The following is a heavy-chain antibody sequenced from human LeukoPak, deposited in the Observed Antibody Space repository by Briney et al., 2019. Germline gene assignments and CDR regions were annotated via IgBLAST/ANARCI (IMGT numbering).Heavy chain of an antibody. CDR3: AKDMSCSGGSCYSFDY. J-gene: IGHJ4*02. D-gene: IGHD2-15*01. V-gene: IGHV3-43*02. CDR1: GFTFDDYA. CDR2: ISGDGGST. Sequence: PGGSLRHSCAPSGFTFDDYAMHWVRQAPGKGLEWVSLISGDGGSTYYADSVKGRFTISRDNSKNSLYLQMNSLRTEDTALYYYAKDMSCSGGSCYSFDYWGQGTLVTVSS.